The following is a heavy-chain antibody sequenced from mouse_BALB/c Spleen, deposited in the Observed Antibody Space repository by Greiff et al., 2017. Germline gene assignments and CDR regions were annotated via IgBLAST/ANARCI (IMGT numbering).Heavy chain of an antibody. D-gene: IGHD1-1*01. CDR1: GFTFSSYA. V-gene: IGHV5-9-4*01. Sequence: DVKLVESGGGLVKPGGSLKLSCAASGFTFSSYAMSWVRQSPEKRLEWVAEISSGGSYTYYPDTVTGRFTISRDNAKNTLYLEMSSLRSEDTAMYYCASDDYYGSSYAMDYWGQGTSVTVSS. CDR3: ASDDYYGSSYAMDY. J-gene: IGHJ4*01. CDR2: ISSGGSYT.